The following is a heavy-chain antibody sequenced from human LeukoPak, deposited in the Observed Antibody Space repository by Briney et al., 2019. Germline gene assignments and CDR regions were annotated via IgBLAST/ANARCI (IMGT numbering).Heavy chain of an antibody. CDR3: AKDRYESGMEV. V-gene: IGHV3-33*06. CDR2: IRYDGSNK. CDR1: GFTFSSIG. D-gene: IGHD3-3*01. Sequence: GRSLRLSCAASGFTFSSIGMHWVRQAPGKGLEWVAVIRYDGSNKYYGDSVKGRFTISRDNSKNTLYLQMNSLRAENTAVYYCAKDRYESGMEVWGQGTTVTVSS. J-gene: IGHJ6*02.